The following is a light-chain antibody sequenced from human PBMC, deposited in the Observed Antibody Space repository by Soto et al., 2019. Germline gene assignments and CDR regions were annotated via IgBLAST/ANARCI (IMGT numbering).Light chain of an antibody. Sequence: IQLTQSPSSLSASVGDRVTISCRASQGISSYLAWYQQKPGKAPNLLIYAASTLQSGVPSRFSGSGSGTDFTLTISNLQPEDFATYYCQQLNSYPRGFTFGPGTRVDI. CDR1: QGISSY. J-gene: IGKJ3*01. CDR3: QQLNSYPRGFT. CDR2: AAS. V-gene: IGKV1-9*01.